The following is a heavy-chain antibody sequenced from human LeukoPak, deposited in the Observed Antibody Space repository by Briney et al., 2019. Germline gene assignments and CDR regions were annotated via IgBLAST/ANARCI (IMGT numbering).Heavy chain of an antibody. Sequence: ASVKVSCKASGYTCTSYGISWVRQAPGQGLEWMGWISAYNGNTNYAQKLQGRVTMTTVTSTSTAYMELRSLRSDDTAVYYCARIVVVPAAMPRGSEADYWVQGTLVTVSS. V-gene: IGHV1-18*01. CDR1: GYTCTSYG. CDR2: ISAYNGNT. J-gene: IGHJ4*02. D-gene: IGHD2-2*01. CDR3: ARIVVVPAAMPRGSEADY.